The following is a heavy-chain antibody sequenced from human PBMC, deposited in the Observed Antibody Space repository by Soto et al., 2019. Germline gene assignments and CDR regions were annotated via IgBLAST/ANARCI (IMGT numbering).Heavy chain of an antibody. Sequence: EVQVMESGGGLVQPGGSLRLSYAASGFTFTNSWMTWVRQAPGKRLEWVANIKPDGSDKYYLDSLEGRFTISRDNAKNSLYLQMYSLRADDTAVYFCARDPGGDYWGAFDIWGQGTLVTVSS. CDR3: ARDPGGDYWGAFDI. V-gene: IGHV3-7*05. CDR1: GFTFTNSW. CDR2: IKPDGSDK. J-gene: IGHJ3*02. D-gene: IGHD2-21*01.